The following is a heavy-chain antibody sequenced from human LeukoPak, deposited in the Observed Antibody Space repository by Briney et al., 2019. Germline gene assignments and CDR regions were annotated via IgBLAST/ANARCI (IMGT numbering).Heavy chain of an antibody. CDR2: IYYSGST. CDR1: GGSISSYY. CDR3: ARAGYSSSLSRFDL. J-gene: IGHJ5*02. D-gene: IGHD6-13*01. V-gene: IGHV4-59*01. Sequence: SETLSLTCTVSGGSISSYYWSWIRQPPGKGLEWIGYIYYSGSTNYNPSLKSRVTMSVDTSKNQFSLKLTSVTATDTAIYYCARAGYSSSLSRFDLWGQGALVTVSS.